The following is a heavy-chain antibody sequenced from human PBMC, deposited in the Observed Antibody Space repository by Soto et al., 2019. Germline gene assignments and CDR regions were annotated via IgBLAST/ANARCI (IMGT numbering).Heavy chain of an antibody. CDR3: ARVRVRGVYPFDP. CDR2: IIPIFGTT. J-gene: IGHJ5*02. D-gene: IGHD3-10*01. V-gene: IGHV1-69*06. Sequence: SVKVSCKASGGTFGSDAITWVRQAPGQGLEWVGRIIPIFGTTNYAQNLQGRVTISADKSTLTSYMELHSLTAADTAVYYCARVRVRGVYPFDPWGQGTLVTVSS. CDR1: GGTFGSDA.